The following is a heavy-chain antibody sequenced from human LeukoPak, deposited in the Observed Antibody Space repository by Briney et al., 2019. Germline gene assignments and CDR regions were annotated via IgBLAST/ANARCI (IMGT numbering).Heavy chain of an antibody. V-gene: IGHV3-23*01. CDR3: ARDHSYGLTY. CDR1: GFTFSGYA. J-gene: IGHJ4*02. Sequence: GGSLRLSCAASGFTFSGYAMSWVRQTPGKGLEWVSTISGSGGTTYYADSVKGRFTISRDNSKNTLYLQMNSLRAEDTAVYYCARDHSYGLTYWGQGTLVTVSS. D-gene: IGHD5-18*01. CDR2: ISGSGGTT.